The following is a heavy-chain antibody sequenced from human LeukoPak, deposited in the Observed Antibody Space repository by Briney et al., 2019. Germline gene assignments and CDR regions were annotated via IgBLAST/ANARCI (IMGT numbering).Heavy chain of an antibody. D-gene: IGHD2-2*01. CDR1: GFTFSSYS. V-gene: IGHV3-23*01. J-gene: IGHJ4*02. CDR2: ISSGGDNT. CDR3: AKSHRGHCSTTTCDDEGDY. Sequence: GGSLRLSCAASGFTFSSYSMNWVRQAPGKGLEWVSSISSGGDNTYYADSVRGQFTISRDNSKNTLYLQLNSLRAEDTAVYYCAKSHRGHCSTTTCDDEGDYWGQGTLVTVSS.